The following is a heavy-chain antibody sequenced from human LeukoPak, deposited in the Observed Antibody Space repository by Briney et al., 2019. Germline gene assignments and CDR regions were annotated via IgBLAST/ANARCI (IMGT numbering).Heavy chain of an antibody. CDR3: AKRIAAAGTYYFDY. Sequence: GASLRLSCAASGFTFSSYAMSWVRQAPGKGLEWVSAISGSGGSTYYADSVKGRFTISRDNSKNTLYLQMNSLRAEDTAVYYCAKRIAAAGTYYFDYWGQGTLVTVSS. V-gene: IGHV3-23*01. CDR2: ISGSGGST. D-gene: IGHD6-13*01. CDR1: GFTFSSYA. J-gene: IGHJ4*02.